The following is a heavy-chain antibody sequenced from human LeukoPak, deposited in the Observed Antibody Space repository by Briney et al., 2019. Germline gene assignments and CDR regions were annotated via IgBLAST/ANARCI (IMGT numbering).Heavy chain of an antibody. CDR3: ARDHSIAVAGTYYYYGMDV. J-gene: IGHJ6*02. CDR2: IKQDGSEK. Sequence: GGSLRLSCAASGFTFSSYWMSWVRQAPGKGLEWVANIKQDGSEKYYVDSVKGRFTISRDNAKNSLYLQMNSLRAEDTAVYCCARDHSIAVAGTYYYYGMDVWGQGTTVTVSS. V-gene: IGHV3-7*01. CDR1: GFTFSSYW. D-gene: IGHD6-19*01.